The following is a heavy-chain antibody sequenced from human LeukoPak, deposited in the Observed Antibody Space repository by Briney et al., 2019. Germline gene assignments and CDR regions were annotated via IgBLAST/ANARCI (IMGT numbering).Heavy chain of an antibody. J-gene: IGHJ4*02. CDR1: GGSISSSSYY. CDR2: VYYSGST. D-gene: IGHD3-22*01. CDR3: ARRIPYYYDSSGLPDY. Sequence: SETLSLTCTVSGGSISSSSYYWGWIRQPPGKGLEWIGSVYYSGSTYYNPSLKSRVTISVDTSKNQFSLKLSSVTAADTAVYYCARRIPYYYDSSGLPDYWGQGTLVTVSS. V-gene: IGHV4-39*01.